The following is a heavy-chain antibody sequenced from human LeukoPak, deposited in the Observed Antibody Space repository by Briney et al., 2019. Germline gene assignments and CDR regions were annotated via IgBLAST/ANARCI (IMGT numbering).Heavy chain of an antibody. CDR2: ISSSGTNI. D-gene: IGHD6-6*01. CDR3: AMESIVGRSNPWDGLDI. Sequence: PGGSLRLSCAVSGFTFKLYWMHWVRQAPGKGLEWVSSISSSGTNIYYADSVKGRFTISRDNARNSLYLQMNSLRAEDTAVYYCAMESIVGRSNPWDGLDIWGQGTMVTVSS. V-gene: IGHV3-21*01. CDR1: GFTFKLYW. J-gene: IGHJ3*02.